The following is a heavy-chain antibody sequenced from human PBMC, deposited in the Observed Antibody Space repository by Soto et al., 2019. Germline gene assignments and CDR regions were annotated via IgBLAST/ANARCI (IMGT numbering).Heavy chain of an antibody. V-gene: IGHV1-3*01. CDR3: ARAGYSSGWDSYFDF. Sequence: ASVKVSCKTSGYTFTSYAIHWVRQAPGQRLEWMGWINVGNAKTKYSQRFQGRVTLTRGTSASTAYMELSSLRFEDTALYYCARAGYSSGWDSYFDFWGQGTPVTVSS. CDR2: INVGNAKT. J-gene: IGHJ4*02. CDR1: GYTFTSYA. D-gene: IGHD6-19*01.